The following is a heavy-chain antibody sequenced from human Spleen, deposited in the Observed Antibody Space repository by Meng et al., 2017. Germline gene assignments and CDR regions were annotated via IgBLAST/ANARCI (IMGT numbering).Heavy chain of an antibody. CDR2: MYWDDDK. D-gene: IGHD6-19*01. CDR1: GSSLSTSGVS. J-gene: IGHJ4*02. V-gene: IGHV2-5*02. Sequence: QISLQESCPTLLKPPQTLTLTCTFSGSSLSTSGVSLCWIRRPPGKALDWLALMYWDDDKRYRPSLKSRLTITKDTSKNQVVLTLTNMDPVDTATYYCAHRQWLSYFDSWGQGTLVTVSS. CDR3: AHRQWLSYFDS.